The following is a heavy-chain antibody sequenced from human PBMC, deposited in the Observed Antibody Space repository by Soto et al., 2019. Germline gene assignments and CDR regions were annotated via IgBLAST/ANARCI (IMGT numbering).Heavy chain of an antibody. Sequence: PGGSLRLSCAASGFTFDDYAMHWVRQAPGKGLEWVSGISWNSGSIGYADSVKGRFTISRDNSKNSLYLQMNSLRAEDTAVYYCSRNPYCSSTSCSYYYYGMDVWGQGTTVTVSS. CDR2: ISWNSGSI. CDR1: GFTFDDYA. CDR3: SRNPYCSSTSCSYYYYGMDV. J-gene: IGHJ6*02. V-gene: IGHV3-9*01. D-gene: IGHD2-2*01.